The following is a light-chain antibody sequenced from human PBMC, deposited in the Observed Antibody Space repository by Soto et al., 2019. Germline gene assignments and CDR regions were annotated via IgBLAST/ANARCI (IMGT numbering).Light chain of an antibody. CDR3: QTWGSGIVV. Sequence: QPVLTQSPSASASLGASVKLTCTLSSGHSNYAIAWHQQQSEKGPRYLMKLNSDGSHSKGDGIPDRFSGSSSGAERNLTISSLQSEDESDYYCQTWGSGIVVFGGGTKVTVL. CDR1: SGHSNYA. J-gene: IGLJ2*01. V-gene: IGLV4-69*01. CDR2: LNSDGSH.